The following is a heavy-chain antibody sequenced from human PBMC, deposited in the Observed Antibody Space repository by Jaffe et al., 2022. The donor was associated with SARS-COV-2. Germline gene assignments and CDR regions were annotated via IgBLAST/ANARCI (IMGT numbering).Heavy chain of an antibody. CDR3: ARGNPEMGATTFYYYYMDV. J-gene: IGHJ6*03. D-gene: IGHD1-26*01. CDR1: GGSFSGYY. V-gene: IGHV4-34*01. Sequence: QVQLQQWGAGLLKPSETLSLTCAVYGGSFSGYYWSWIRQPPGKGLEWIGEINHSGSTNYNPSLKSRVTISVDTSKNQFSLKLSSVTAADTAVYYCARGNPEMGATTFYYYYMDVWGKGTTVTVSS. CDR2: INHSGST.